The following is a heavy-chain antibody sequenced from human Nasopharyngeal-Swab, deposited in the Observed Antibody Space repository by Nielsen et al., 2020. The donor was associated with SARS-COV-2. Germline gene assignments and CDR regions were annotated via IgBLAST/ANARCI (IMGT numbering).Heavy chain of an antibody. CDR3: ARGGRSVVVNAFDI. J-gene: IGHJ3*02. CDR2: ISSSSSYT. Sequence: GGSLRLSCAASGFTFSDYYMSWIRQAPGKGLEWVSYISSSSSYTNDADSVKGRFTISRDNAKNSLYLQMNSLRAEDTAVYYCARGGRSVVVNAFDIWGQGTMVTVSS. D-gene: IGHD2-15*01. V-gene: IGHV3-11*05. CDR1: GFTFSDYY.